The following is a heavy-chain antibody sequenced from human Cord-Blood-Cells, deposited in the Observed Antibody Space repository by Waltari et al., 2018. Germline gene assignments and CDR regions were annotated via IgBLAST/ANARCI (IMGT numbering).Heavy chain of an antibody. D-gene: IGHD7-27*01. V-gene: IGHV1-69*12. CDR3: ARDITGEYYFDY. J-gene: IGHJ4*02. Sequence: QVQLVQSGAEVKKPGSSVKVSCKASGGTFSSYAINWVRQAPGQGLEWMGGIIPIFGTENYAQKFQGRVTITADESTSTAYMELSSLRSEDTAVYYCARDITGEYYFDYWGQGTLVTVSS. CDR2: IIPIFGTE. CDR1: GGTFSSYA.